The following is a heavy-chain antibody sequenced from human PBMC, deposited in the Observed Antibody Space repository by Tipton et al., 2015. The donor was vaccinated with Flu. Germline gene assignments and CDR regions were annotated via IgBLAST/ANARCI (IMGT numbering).Heavy chain of an antibody. CDR1: GFTFSDYY. D-gene: IGHD3-10*01. J-gene: IGHJ4*02. CDR3: ARETTSGRFGALAELLYYFDY. Sequence: SLRLSCAASGFTFSDYYMSWIRQAPGKGLEWVSYISSSGSTIYYADSVKGRFTISRDNAKNSLYLQMNSLRAEDTAVYYCARETTSGRFGALAELLYYFDYWGQGTLVTVSS. CDR2: ISSSGSTI. V-gene: IGHV3-11*01.